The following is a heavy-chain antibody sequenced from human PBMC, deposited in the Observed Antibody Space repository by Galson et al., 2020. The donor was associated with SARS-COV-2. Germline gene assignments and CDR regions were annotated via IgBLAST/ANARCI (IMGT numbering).Heavy chain of an antibody. J-gene: IGHJ5*02. CDR1: GFTVSSNY. V-gene: IGHV3-53*01. D-gene: IGHD6-13*01. CDR2: IYSGGTT. CDR3: ARDVCASSWCFDP. Sequence: GGSLRLSCAASGFTVSSNYMSWVRQTQGKGLEWVSVIYSGGTTKYADSVKGRFTISRDNSKNTLYLQMNSLRADDTAVYYCARDVCASSWCFDPWGQGTLVTVSS.